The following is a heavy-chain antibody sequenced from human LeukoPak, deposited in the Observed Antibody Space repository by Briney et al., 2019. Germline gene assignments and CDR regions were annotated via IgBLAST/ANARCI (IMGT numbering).Heavy chain of an antibody. V-gene: IGHV1-18*01. D-gene: IGHD3-9*01. CDR3: ARLPYYDILTGYYDWFDP. J-gene: IGHJ5*02. CDR1: GYTLTSYG. CDR2: ISAYNGNT. Sequence: ASVNVSCKASGYTLTSYGISWVRQAPGQELEWMGWISAYNGNTNYAQKLQGRVTMTTDTSTSTAYMELRSLRSDDTAVYYCARLPYYDILTGYYDWFDPWGQGTLVTVSS.